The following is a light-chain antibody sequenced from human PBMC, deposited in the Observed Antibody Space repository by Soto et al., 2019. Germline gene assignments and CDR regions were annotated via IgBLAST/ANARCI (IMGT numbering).Light chain of an antibody. CDR1: SSDVGGYNY. CDR2: EVS. CDR3: TSYTSRSTGV. Sequence: QSALTQPASVSGSPGQSITISCTGTSSDVGGYNYVSWYQQHPGKAPKLLIYEVSNRPSGVSNRFSGSKSGNTASLTISGLQDEDEADYYCTSYTSRSTGVFGGGTKLTVL. V-gene: IGLV2-14*01. J-gene: IGLJ3*02.